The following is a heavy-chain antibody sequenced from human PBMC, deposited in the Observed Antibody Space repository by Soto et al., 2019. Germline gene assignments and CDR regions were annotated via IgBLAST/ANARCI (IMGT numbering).Heavy chain of an antibody. CDR2: IWYDGSNK. J-gene: IGHJ6*02. Sequence: GGSLRLSCAASGFTFSSYGMHWVRQAPGKGLEWVAVIWYDGSNKYYADSVKGRFTISRDNSKNTLYLQMNSLRAEDTAVYYCARDQGYSSGYWTVHYYYYYGMDVCGQGTTVTVSS. CDR3: ARDQGYSSGYWTVHYYYYYGMDV. CDR1: GFTFSSYG. D-gene: IGHD5-18*01. V-gene: IGHV3-33*01.